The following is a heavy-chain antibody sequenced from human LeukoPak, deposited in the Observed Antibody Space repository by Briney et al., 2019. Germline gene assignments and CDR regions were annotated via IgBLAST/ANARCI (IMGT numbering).Heavy chain of an antibody. V-gene: IGHV3-48*01. CDR3: ARSWSGYYTGVGAFVI. D-gene: IGHD3-3*01. J-gene: IGHJ3*02. CDR1: GFTFRTYS. CDR2: ISSSSSTI. Sequence: GGSLRLSCAASGFTFRTYSMMWVREAPGTGLEWVSYISSSSSTIYYADSVKDRFTISRDNAENSLYLQMNSLRAEDTAVYYCARSWSGYYTGVGAFVIWGQGTMVTVSS.